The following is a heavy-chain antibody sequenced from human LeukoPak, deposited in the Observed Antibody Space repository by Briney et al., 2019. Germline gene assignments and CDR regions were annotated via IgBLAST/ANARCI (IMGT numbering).Heavy chain of an antibody. D-gene: IGHD2-15*01. CDR1: GFTFSNYA. CDR2: ISGSTGST. Sequence: GGSLRLSCAASGFTFSNYAMNWVRQAPGKGLEWVSLISGSTGSTYYADSVKGRFSISRDNSKNTQYLQMNSLRAEDTAIYYCANVVVVVAIPGDYWGQGTLVTVSS. J-gene: IGHJ4*02. V-gene: IGHV3-23*01. CDR3: ANVVVVVAIPGDY.